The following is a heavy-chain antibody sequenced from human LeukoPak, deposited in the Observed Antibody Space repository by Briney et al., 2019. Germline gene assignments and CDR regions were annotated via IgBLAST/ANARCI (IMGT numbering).Heavy chain of an antibody. CDR2: IIPILGIA. V-gene: IGHV1-69*04. J-gene: IGHJ4*02. D-gene: IGHD2-21*02. CDR1: GGTFSSYA. Sequence: GAPVKVSCKASGGTFSSYAISWVRQAPGQGLEWMGRIIPILGIANYAQKFQGRVTITADKSTSTAYMELSSLRSEDTAVYYCAREPYGTAIDYRGQGTLVTVSS. CDR3: AREPYGTAIDY.